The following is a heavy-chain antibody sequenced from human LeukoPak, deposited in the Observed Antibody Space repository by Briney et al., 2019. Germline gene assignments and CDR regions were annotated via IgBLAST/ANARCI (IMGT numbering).Heavy chain of an antibody. J-gene: IGHJ4*02. CDR3: ARYRDGYNYFDY. CDR1: GFTFSSYA. CDR2: ISYDGSNK. Sequence: GGSLRLSCAASGFTFSSYAMHWVRQAPGKGLEWVAVISYDGSNKYYADSVKGRFTISRDNSKNTLYLQMNSLRAEDTAGYYCARYRDGYNYFDYWGQGTLVTVSS. V-gene: IGHV3-30*04. D-gene: IGHD5-24*01.